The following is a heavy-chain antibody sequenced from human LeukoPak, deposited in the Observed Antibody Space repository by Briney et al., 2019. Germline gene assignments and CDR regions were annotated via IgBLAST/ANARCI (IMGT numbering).Heavy chain of an antibody. J-gene: IGHJ4*02. V-gene: IGHV3-7*03. D-gene: IGHD6-13*01. CDR3: ARKVGGLGSSWYFDY. Sequence: PGGSLRLSCAASGFTFSSYWMSWVRQAPGKGLEWVANIKQDGSEKYYVDSVKGRFTISRDNAKNSLYLQMNSLRAEDTAVYYCARKVGGLGSSWYFDYWGQGTLVTVSS. CDR1: GFTFSSYW. CDR2: IKQDGSEK.